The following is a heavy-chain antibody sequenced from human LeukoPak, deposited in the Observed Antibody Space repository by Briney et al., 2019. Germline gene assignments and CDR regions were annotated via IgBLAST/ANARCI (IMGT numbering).Heavy chain of an antibody. CDR1: GYSISSGYY. J-gene: IGHJ3*02. V-gene: IGHV4-38-2*02. CDR3: ARDLVTTVSALVDFDI. Sequence: SETLSLTCAVSGYSISSGYYWGWIRPPPGKGLEWIGNIYHSGSTYYNPSLKSRVTISVDTSQNQFSLKLSSVTAAATAVYYCARDLVTTVSALVDFDIWGKVTVVTVST. CDR2: IYHSGST. D-gene: IGHD4-11*01.